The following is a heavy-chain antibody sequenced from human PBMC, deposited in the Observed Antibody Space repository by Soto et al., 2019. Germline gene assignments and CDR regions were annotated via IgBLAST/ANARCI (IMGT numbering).Heavy chain of an antibody. CDR3: ATNGGYYDSSGPKYFQY. CDR1: GGSISSGGYY. V-gene: IGHV4-31*03. Sequence: QVQLQESGPGLVKPSQTLSLTCTVFGGSISSGGYYWSWVRQHPGKGLECIGYIYYSGSTNYNPSLKSRVTISVDTSKSQFSLKLSSVTAADTAVYYCATNGGYYDSSGPKYFQYWGQGTLVTVSS. D-gene: IGHD3-22*01. CDR2: IYYSGST. J-gene: IGHJ1*01.